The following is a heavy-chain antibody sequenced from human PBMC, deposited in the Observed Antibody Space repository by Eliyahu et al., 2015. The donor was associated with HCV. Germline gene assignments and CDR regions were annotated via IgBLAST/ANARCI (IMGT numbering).Heavy chain of an antibody. CDR2: ISSSSSYI. V-gene: IGHV3-21*01. CDR1: GFTFSNXN. CDR3: ATAGGSGSYYWFDP. J-gene: IGHJ5*02. D-gene: IGHD3-10*01. Sequence: EVXLVESGGGLVKSGGSLRLSCXASGFTFSNXNMNWVRQAPGKGLEWVSSISSSSSYIYYADSVKGRFTISRDNAKNSLYLQMNSLRAEDTAVYYCATAGGSGSYYWFDPWGQGTLVTVSS.